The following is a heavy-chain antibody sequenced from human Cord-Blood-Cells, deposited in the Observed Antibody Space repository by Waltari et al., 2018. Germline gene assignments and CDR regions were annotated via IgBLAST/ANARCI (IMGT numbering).Heavy chain of an antibody. V-gene: IGHV3-30*18. Sequence: QVQLVESGGGVVQPGRSLRLSCAAPGFTVCSYGMHWVRQAPGKGLEWVAVISYDGSNKYYADSVKGRFTISRDNSKNTLYLQMNSLRAEDTAVYYCAKGGGYSSSWFDYWGQGTLVTVSS. CDR1: GFTVCSYG. J-gene: IGHJ4*02. D-gene: IGHD6-13*01. CDR3: AKGGGYSSSWFDY. CDR2: ISYDGSNK.